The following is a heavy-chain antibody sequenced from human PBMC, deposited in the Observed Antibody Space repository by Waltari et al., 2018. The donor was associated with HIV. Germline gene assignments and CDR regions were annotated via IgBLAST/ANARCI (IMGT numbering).Heavy chain of an antibody. CDR2: IYYSGST. J-gene: IGHJ2*01. CDR1: GGSISSSSYY. V-gene: IGHV4-39*01. CDR3: ASRRGSAEGYFDL. D-gene: IGHD6-6*01. Sequence: QLQLQESGPGLVKPSETLSLTCTVSGGSISSSSYYWGWIRQPPGKGLEWIGSIYYSGSTYYNPSLKSRVTISVDTSKNQFSLKLSSVTAADTAVYYCASRRGSAEGYFDLWGRGTLVTVSS.